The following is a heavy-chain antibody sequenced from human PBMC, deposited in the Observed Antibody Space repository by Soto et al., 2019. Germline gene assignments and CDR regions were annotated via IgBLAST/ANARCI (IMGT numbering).Heavy chain of an antibody. CDR3: TTQYYDFWSGSVDP. CDR2: IKSKTDGGTT. CDR1: GFTFSNAW. Sequence: PGGSLRLSCAASGFTFSNAWMIWVRQAPGKGLEWVGRIKSKTDGGTTDYAAPVKGRFTISRDDSKNTLYLQMNSLKTEDTAVYYCTTQYYDFWSGSVDPWGQGTLVTVSS. J-gene: IGHJ5*02. V-gene: IGHV3-15*01. D-gene: IGHD3-3*01.